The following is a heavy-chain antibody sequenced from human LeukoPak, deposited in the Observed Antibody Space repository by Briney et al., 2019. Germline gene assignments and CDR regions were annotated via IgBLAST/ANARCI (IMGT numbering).Heavy chain of an antibody. Sequence: PGGSLRLSCAASGFTFSRYSMNWVRQAPGKGLEWVSSISGSSSSYIYYADSLKGRFTISRDNAENSLYLQMNSLRAEDTAVYYCARDFYDTSGYYYDYWGQGTLVTVSS. D-gene: IGHD3-22*01. V-gene: IGHV3-21*01. CDR3: ARDFYDTSGYYYDY. J-gene: IGHJ4*02. CDR1: GFTFSRYS. CDR2: ISGSSSSYI.